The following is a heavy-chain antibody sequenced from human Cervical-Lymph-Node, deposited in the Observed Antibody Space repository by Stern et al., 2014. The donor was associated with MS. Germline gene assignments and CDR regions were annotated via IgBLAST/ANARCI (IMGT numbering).Heavy chain of an antibody. V-gene: IGHV3-74*02. CDR1: GFTFSTYW. J-gene: IGHJ4*02. D-gene: IGHD3-10*01. CDR3: AKDTYGPEDY. Sequence: EVQLVESGGGLVQPGGSLRLSCAASGFTFSTYWMHWVRQAPGKGLGWVSRINSDESSTTSADSVKGRFSISRDNDKNTLYLQMNSLRAEDTAVYYCAKDTYGPEDYWGQGTSVTVSS. CDR2: INSDESST.